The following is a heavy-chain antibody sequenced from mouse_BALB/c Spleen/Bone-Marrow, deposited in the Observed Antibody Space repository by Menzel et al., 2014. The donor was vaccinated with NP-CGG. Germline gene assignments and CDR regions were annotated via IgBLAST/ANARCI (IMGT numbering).Heavy chain of an antibody. CDR2: INNNGGST. D-gene: IGHD1-1*01. J-gene: IGHJ1*01. V-gene: IGHV5-6-3*01. CDR1: GFTFSSYG. CDR3: ARVYGWYFDV. Sequence: DVKLVESGGGLVQPGGSLKLSCVAPGFTFSSYGMSWVRQTPDKRLELVATINNNGGSTYYPDSVKGQFTISRDNAKNTLYLQMSSLKSEDTAMYHCARVYGWYFDVWGAGTTVTVSS.